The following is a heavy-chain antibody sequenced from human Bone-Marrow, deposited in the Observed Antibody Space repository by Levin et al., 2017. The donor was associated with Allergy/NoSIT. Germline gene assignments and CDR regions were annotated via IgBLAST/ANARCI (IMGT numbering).Heavy chain of an antibody. CDR2: IYYSGST. D-gene: IGHD6-13*01. CDR1: GGSISSSSYY. CDR3: ARHASSSSWLDNYFDY. J-gene: IGHJ4*02. Sequence: SETLSLTCTVSGGSISSSSYYWGWIRQPPGKGLEWIGSIYYSGSTYYNPSLKSRVTISVDTSKNQFSLKLSSVTAADTAVYYCARHASSSSWLDNYFDYWGQGTLVTVSS. V-gene: IGHV4-39*01.